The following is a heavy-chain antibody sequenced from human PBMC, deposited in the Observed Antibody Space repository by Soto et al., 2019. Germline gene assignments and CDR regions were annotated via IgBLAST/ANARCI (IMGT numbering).Heavy chain of an antibody. Sequence: QVQLVESGGGVVQPGRSLRLSCAASGFTFSSYAMHWVRQAPGKGLEWVAVISYDGSNKYYADSVKGRFTISRDNSKNRLYLQMNSLRAEDTAVYYCARDWGRGYGSGSSFDYWGQGTLVTVSS. CDR1: GFTFSSYA. CDR3: ARDWGRGYGSGSSFDY. CDR2: ISYDGSNK. D-gene: IGHD3-10*01. V-gene: IGHV3-30-3*01. J-gene: IGHJ4*02.